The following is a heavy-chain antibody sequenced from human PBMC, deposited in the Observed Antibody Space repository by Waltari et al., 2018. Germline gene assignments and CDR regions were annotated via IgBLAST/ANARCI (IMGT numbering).Heavy chain of an antibody. V-gene: IGHV3-7*01. J-gene: IGHJ3*02. CDR3: VRDQWFAFDI. CDR2: IMTDGREE. D-gene: IGHD3-22*01. Sequence: EVQLVESGGGLVQPGGSLRLSGAASGFTLSNDWMSWVRQAPGKGPEWVANIMTDGREEYYVDSVRGRFTISRDNAKNSLYLQMNSLRPEDTAVYYCVRDQWFAFDIWGQGTMVTVSS. CDR1: GFTLSNDW.